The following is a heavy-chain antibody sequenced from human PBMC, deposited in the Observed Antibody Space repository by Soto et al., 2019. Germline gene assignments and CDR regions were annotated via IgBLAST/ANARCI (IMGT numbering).Heavy chain of an antibody. J-gene: IGHJ5*02. V-gene: IGHV2-26*01. CDR2: IFSNDEK. CDR3: SRWPLLWLGESCFDP. Sequence: QVTLKESGPVLVKPTETLTLTCTVSGFSLSNARMGVSWIRQPPGKALEWLAHIFSNDEKTYSTSLKSRLTISKDTSKTPVVLTISNVAPVETATYYCSRWPLLWLGESCFDPWGLGTLVSVAA. CDR1: GFSLSNARMG. D-gene: IGHD3-10*01.